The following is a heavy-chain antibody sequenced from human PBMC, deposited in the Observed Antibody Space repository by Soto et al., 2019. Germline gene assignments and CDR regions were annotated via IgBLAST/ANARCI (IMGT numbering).Heavy chain of an antibody. J-gene: IGHJ4*02. D-gene: IGHD2-21*02. V-gene: IGHV1-69*04. CDR2: IIAINGIA. Sequence: ASVKVSCKTSGYTFTSNAIHWVRQAPGQRLEWMGRIIAINGIANYAQKFQGRVTITTDKSTSTAYMELSSLRSEDTAVYYCARVQAYCGGDCQVDYWGQGTLVTVSS. CDR1: GYTFTSNA. CDR3: ARVQAYCGGDCQVDY.